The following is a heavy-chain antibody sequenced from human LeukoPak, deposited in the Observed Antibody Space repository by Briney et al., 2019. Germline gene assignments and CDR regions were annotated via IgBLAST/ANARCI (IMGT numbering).Heavy chain of an antibody. Sequence: PGGSLRLSCTASGFTFGDYAMSWFRQAPGKGLEWVGSIRSKAYGGTTEYAASVKGRFTISRDDSKSIAYLQMNSLKTEDTAVYYCTRDDSSGYYYIESYYFDYWGQGTLVTVSS. J-gene: IGHJ4*02. V-gene: IGHV3-49*03. CDR2: IRSKAYGGTT. CDR3: TRDDSSGYYYIESYYFDY. CDR1: GFTFGDYA. D-gene: IGHD3-22*01.